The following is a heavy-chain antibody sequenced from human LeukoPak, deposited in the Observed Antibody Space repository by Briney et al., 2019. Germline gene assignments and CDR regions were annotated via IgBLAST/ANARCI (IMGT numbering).Heavy chain of an antibody. CDR1: GGSLSSYY. D-gene: IGHD3-3*01. J-gene: IGHJ3*02. Sequence: PSETRSLTSTVSGGSLSSYYWSWIRQPPGKGREWIGYIYYSGSTNYNPSLKSRVTISVDTSKNQFSLKLSSVTAADTAVYYCASFPTYYDFWSGYYTGAFDIWGQGTMVTVSS. V-gene: IGHV4-59*01. CDR3: ASFPTYYDFWSGYYTGAFDI. CDR2: IYYSGST.